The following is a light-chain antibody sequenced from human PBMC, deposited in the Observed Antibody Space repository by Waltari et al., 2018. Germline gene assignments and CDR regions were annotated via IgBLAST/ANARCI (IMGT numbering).Light chain of an antibody. CDR1: QSVSSSY. CDR2: GAS. CDR3: QQYGTSPPLT. V-gene: IGKV3-20*01. J-gene: IGKJ4*01. Sequence: EIVLTQSPGTLSLSPGERATLSCRASQSVSSSYLAWYQHKPGQGPRLVIYGASSRAAGIPDGFSGSGSGTDFTLTISRLEPEDFAVYYCQQYGTSPPLTFGGGTKVEIK.